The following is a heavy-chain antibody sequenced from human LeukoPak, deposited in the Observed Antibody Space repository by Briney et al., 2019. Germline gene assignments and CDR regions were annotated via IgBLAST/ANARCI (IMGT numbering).Heavy chain of an antibody. CDR3: ARDWGHSWFGELLAMSY. J-gene: IGHJ4*02. CDR2: ISGYNGKT. V-gene: IGHV1-18*01. D-gene: IGHD3-10*01. Sequence: ASVKVSCKTSGYTFNSYYVGWVRQAPGQGLEWMGWISGYNGKTNYAQKFQGRVTMTTDTSTTTAYMELRSLRSDDTAVYYCARDWGHSWFGELLAMSYWGQGTLVTVSS. CDR1: GYTFNSYY.